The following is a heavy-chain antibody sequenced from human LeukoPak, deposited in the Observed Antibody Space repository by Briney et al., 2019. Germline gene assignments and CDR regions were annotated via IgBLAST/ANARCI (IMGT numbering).Heavy chain of an antibody. CDR1: GYTFTSYY. Sequence: ASVKVSCKASGYTFTSYYMHWVRQAPGQGLEWMGIINPSGGSTSYAQKFQGRVTMTRDTSTSTVYMELSSLRSEDTAVYYCARGRRITYRSPTSYYFDYWGQGTLVTVSS. CDR2: INPSGGST. CDR3: ARGRRITYRSPTSYYFDY. J-gene: IGHJ4*02. V-gene: IGHV1-46*01. D-gene: IGHD3-10*01.